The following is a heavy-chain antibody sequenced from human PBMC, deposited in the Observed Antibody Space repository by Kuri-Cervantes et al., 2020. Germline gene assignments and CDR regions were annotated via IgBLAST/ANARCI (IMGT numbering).Heavy chain of an antibody. V-gene: IGHV3-9*01. D-gene: IGHD3/OR15-3a*01. Sequence: GGSLRLSCAASGFTFDDYAMHWVRQAPGKGLEWVSGISWNSGSIGYADSVKGRFTITRDNANNSLYLEMNSLRPEDTALYYCARDRFWTGYSEFGYWGQGILVTVSS. CDR3: ARDRFWTGYSEFGY. CDR1: GFTFDDYA. J-gene: IGHJ4*02. CDR2: ISWNSGSI.